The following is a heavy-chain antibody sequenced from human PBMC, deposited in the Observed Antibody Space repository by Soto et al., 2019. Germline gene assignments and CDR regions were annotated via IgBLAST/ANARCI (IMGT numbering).Heavy chain of an antibody. D-gene: IGHD6-19*01. CDR2: ISKDGLDR. Sequence: GGSLRLSCVVSGFTFSDFGMRWVRQSPGEGLAWVASISKDGLDRYYSESVKGRFTISRDDSKNTVFLQMNSHKVEDTAAYFCASPREGQWLVFDHWGQRTRVTVSS. CDR1: GFTFSDFG. J-gene: IGHJ4*02. V-gene: IGHV3-30*19. CDR3: ASPREGQWLVFDH.